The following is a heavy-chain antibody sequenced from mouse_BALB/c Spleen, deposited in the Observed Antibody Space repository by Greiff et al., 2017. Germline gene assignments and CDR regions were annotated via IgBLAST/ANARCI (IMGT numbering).Heavy chain of an antibody. J-gene: IGHJ2*01. V-gene: IGHV5-6-5*01. CDR1: GFTFSSYA. CDR3: ARGGNRYDVFFDY. Sequence: EVQGVESGGGLVKPGGSLKLSCAASGFTFSSYAMSWVRQTPEKRLEWVASISSGGSTYYPDSVKGRFTISRDNARNILYLQMSSLRSEDTAMYYCARGGNRYDVFFDYWGQGTTLTVSS. D-gene: IGHD2-14*01. CDR2: ISSGGST.